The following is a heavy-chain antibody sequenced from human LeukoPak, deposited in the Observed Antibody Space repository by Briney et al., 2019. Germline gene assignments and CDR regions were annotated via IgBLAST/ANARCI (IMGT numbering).Heavy chain of an antibody. D-gene: IGHD6-13*01. J-gene: IGHJ6*02. CDR1: GGSISSGGHS. V-gene: IGHV4-30-2*01. Sequence: SETLSLTCTVSGGSISSGGHSWSWIRQPPGKGLEWIGYIYHSGSGSTYYNPSLKSRVTISVDKSKNQFSLKLSSVTAADTAVYYCARDGQQLDFLDGMDVWGQGTTVTVSS. CDR3: ARDGQQLDFLDGMDV. CDR2: IYHSGSGST.